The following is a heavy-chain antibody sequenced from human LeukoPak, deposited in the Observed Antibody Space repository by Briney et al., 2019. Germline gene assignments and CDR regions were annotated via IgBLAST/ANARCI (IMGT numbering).Heavy chain of an antibody. CDR2: INPNSGGT. J-gene: IGHJ6*02. CDR3: ARASRSRDGYNYSYYGMDV. Sequence: ASVKVSCKASGYTFTGYYLHWVRQAPGQGLEWMGWINPNSGGTNYGQKFQDRVTMTRDTSISTAYMQLSRLRSDDTAVYYCARASRSRDGYNYSYYGMDVWGQGTTVTVSS. CDR1: GYTFTGYY. V-gene: IGHV1-2*02. D-gene: IGHD5-24*01.